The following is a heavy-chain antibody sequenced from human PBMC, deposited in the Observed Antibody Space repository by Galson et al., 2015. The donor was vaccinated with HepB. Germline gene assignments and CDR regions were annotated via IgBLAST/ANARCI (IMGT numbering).Heavy chain of an antibody. CDR2: ISGYNDHT. J-gene: IGHJ4*02. V-gene: IGHV1-18*01. D-gene: IGHD4-11*01. Sequence: SVKVSCKASGYTFSSYGITWVRQAPGQGLEWMGWISGYNDHTNCAQKLQGRVTMTTDTSTNTAYMELRSLKSDDTAVYYCARTDYSDYAGLEVDYWGQGTLVTVSS. CDR3: ARTDYSDYAGLEVDY. CDR1: GYTFSSYG.